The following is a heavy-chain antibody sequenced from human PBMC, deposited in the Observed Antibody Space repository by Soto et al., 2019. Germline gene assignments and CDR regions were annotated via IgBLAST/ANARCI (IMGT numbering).Heavy chain of an antibody. D-gene: IGHD3-10*01. CDR3: TKKGGGPFPFDP. CDR2: VSPRSGGT. CDR1: GYTFIDYY. V-gene: IGHV1-2*02. J-gene: IGHJ5*02. Sequence: ASVKVSCKASGYTFIDYYIHWVRQAPGQGLEWMGWVSPRSGGTNYAQKFQGRVKITRDTSINTAYMELTSLRSDDTAVYYCTKKGGGPFPFDPWGQGTRVTVSS.